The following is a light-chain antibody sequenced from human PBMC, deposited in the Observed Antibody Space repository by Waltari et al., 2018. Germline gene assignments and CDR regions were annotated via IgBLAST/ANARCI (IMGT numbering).Light chain of an antibody. CDR2: KAS. V-gene: IGKV1-5*03. CDR1: QSISSW. J-gene: IGKJ1*01. Sequence: ITCRASQSISSWLAWYQQKPGTAPKLLIYKASTLESGVPSRFSGSGSGTEFTLTINSLQPNDFATYYCQQYNGYWTFGQGTKVEIK. CDR3: QQYNGYWT.